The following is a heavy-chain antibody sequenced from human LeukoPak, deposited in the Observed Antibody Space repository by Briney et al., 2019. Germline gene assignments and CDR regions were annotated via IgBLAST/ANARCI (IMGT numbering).Heavy chain of an antibody. Sequence: SQTLSLTCTVSGGSISSGGYYWSWIRQHPGKGLEWIGYIYYSGSTYYNPSLKSRVTISLDTSKNQFSLKLSSVTAADTAVYYCARDRIAAAGTLGAFDIWGQGTMVTVSS. V-gene: IGHV4-31*03. D-gene: IGHD6-13*01. CDR1: GGSISSGGYY. CDR3: ARDRIAAAGTLGAFDI. CDR2: IYYSGST. J-gene: IGHJ3*02.